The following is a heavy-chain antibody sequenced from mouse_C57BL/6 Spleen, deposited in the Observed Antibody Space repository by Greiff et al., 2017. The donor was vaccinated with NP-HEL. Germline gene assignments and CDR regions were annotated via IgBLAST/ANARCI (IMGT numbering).Heavy chain of an antibody. CDR2: IRSKSNNYAT. D-gene: IGHD1-1*01. J-gene: IGHJ3*01. V-gene: IGHV10-1*01. CDR1: GFSFNTYA. Sequence: DVHLVESGGGLVQPKGSLKLSCAASGFSFNTYAMNWVRQAPGKGLEWVARIRSKSNNYATYYADSVKDRFTISRDDSESMLYLQMNNLKTEDTAMYYCVRGGDYYLSFAYWGQGTLVTVSA. CDR3: VRGGDYYLSFAY.